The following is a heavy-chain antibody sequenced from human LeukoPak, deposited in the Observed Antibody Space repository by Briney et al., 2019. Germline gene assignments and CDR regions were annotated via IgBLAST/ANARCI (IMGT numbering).Heavy chain of an antibody. J-gene: IGHJ3*02. Sequence: GGSLRLSCVASGFTFSDFAMSWVRQTPGKRLEWVASTDGTGGDSYYADAVKGRFTISRDDSRDTLYLQMDSLKAEDTAVYYCAKDAFSYNGVFDPSDIWGQGTMVTVSS. V-gene: IGHV3-23*01. D-gene: IGHD3-3*01. CDR3: AKDAFSYNGVFDPSDI. CDR2: TDGTGGDS. CDR1: GFTFSDFA.